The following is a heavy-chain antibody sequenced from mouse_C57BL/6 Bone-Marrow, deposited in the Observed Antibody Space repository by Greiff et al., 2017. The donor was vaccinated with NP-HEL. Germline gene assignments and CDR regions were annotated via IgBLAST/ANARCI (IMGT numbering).Heavy chain of an antibody. CDR1: GYTFTDYN. CDR2: INPNNGGT. V-gene: IGHV1-22*01. CDR3: ARKTTRERYFDV. Sequence: EVQLQQSGPELVKPGASVKMSCKASGYTFTDYNMHWVKQSHGKSLEWIGYINPNNGGTSYNQKFKGKATLTVNKSSSTAYMELRSLTSEDSAVYYCARKTTRERYFDVWGTGATVTVSS. J-gene: IGHJ1*03. D-gene: IGHD3-3*01.